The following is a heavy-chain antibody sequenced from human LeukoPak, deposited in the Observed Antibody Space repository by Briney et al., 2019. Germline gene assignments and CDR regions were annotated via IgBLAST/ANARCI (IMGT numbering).Heavy chain of an antibody. V-gene: IGHV1-18*01. CDR1: GYTFTSYG. J-gene: IGHJ5*02. Sequence: ASVKVSCKASGYTFTSYGISWLRQAPGQGLEWMGWISAYNGNTNYAQKLQGRVTMTTDTSTSTAYMELRSLRSDDTAVYYCARDLVPAAMDPYWFDPWGQGTLVTVSS. D-gene: IGHD2-2*01. CDR3: ARDLVPAAMDPYWFDP. CDR2: ISAYNGNT.